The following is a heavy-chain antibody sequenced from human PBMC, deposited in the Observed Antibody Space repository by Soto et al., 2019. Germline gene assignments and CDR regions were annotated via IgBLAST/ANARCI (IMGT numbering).Heavy chain of an antibody. V-gene: IGHV6-1*01. CDR1: GDSVSSNSAA. J-gene: IGHJ5*02. D-gene: IGHD2-15*01. CDR2: TYYRSKWYN. Sequence: SQTLSLTCAISGDSVSSNSAAWNWIRQSPSRGLEWLGRTYYRSKWYNDYAVSVKSRITINPDTSKNQFSLQLNSVTPEDTAVYYCARDRGSLYIVVVVAATLSPNWFDPWGQGTLVTVSS. CDR3: ARDRGSLYIVVVVAATLSPNWFDP.